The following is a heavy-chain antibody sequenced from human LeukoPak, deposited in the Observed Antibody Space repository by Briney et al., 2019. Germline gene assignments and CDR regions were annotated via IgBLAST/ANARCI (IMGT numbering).Heavy chain of an antibody. CDR3: AESHDGDPKEGAFDI. J-gene: IGHJ3*02. CDR1: GFTFGAYG. V-gene: IGHV3-30*02. D-gene: IGHD4-17*01. Sequence: GGSLRLSCAASGFTFGAYGIHWVRQAPGKGLEWVAFIRYDGSNEYYADSVKGRFTISRDNSKNTLYLQMNSLGVEDTAVYYCAESHDGDPKEGAFDIWGQGTMVTVSS. CDR2: IRYDGSNE.